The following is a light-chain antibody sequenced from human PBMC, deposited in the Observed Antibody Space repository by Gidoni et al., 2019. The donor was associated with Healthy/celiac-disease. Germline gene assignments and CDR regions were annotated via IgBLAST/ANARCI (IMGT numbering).Light chain of an antibody. CDR2: AAS. CDR3: QQSYSTPLT. CDR1: KSISSY. V-gene: IGKV1-39*01. Sequence: DIQMTQSPSSLSASVGDRVTITGRASKSISSYLNWYQQKPGKAPKLLIYAASSLQSGVPSRFSGSGSGTDFILTISSLQPEDFVTYYCQQSYSTPLTFGGGTKVEIK. J-gene: IGKJ4*01.